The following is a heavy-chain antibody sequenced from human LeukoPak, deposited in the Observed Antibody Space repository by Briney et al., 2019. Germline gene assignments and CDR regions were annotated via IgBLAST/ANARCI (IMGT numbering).Heavy chain of an antibody. V-gene: IGHV4-61*02. CDR1: GGSISSGSYY. CDR3: AREGPWASDAFDI. CDR2: IYTSGST. J-gene: IGHJ3*02. Sequence: SETLSLTCTVSGGSISSGSYYWSWIRQPAGKGLEWIGRIYTSGSTNYNPSLKSRVTISVDTSKNQFSLKLSSVTAADTAVYYCAREGPWASDAFDIWGQGTMVTASS.